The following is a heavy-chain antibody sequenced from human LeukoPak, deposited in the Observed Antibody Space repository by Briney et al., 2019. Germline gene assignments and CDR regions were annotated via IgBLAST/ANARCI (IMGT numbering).Heavy chain of an antibody. CDR2: IYPGDSDT. CDR3: ARKPGRAFDI. J-gene: IGHJ3*02. CDR1: GYSFTTSW. Sequence: GESLKISCKGSGYSFTTSWIGWVRQMPGKGLEWMGIIYPGDSDTRYSPSFEGQVTISADKSISTAYLQWNSLKASDTAIYYCARKPGRAFDIWGQGTMVTVSS. D-gene: IGHD2-15*01. V-gene: IGHV5-51*01.